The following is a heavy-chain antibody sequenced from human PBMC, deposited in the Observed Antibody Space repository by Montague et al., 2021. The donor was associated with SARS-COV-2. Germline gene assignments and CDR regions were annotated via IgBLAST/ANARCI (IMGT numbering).Heavy chain of an antibody. Sequence: SETLSLTCAVYGGSFSGYNWGWVRQSPGKGLEWIGQINDSGGTKYNPPLKSRVTISLDTSKNQFSLELSSVTAADTAVYYCARGVPGYWGQGTLVTVSS. J-gene: IGHJ4*02. CDR1: GGSFSGYN. CDR2: INDSGGT. D-gene: IGHD4/OR15-4a*01. CDR3: ARGVPGY. V-gene: IGHV4-34*01.